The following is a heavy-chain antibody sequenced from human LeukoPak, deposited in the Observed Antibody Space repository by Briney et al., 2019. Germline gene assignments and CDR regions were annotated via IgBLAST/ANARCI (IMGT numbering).Heavy chain of an antibody. J-gene: IGHJ6*03. V-gene: IGHV3-74*01. Sequence: PGGSLRLSCAASGFTFSSYWMHWVRQAPGKGLVWVSRINSDGSSTSYADSVKGRFTISRDNSYNTVSLQMNSLRDEDTGVYYCAKGLRTGVGPYMGYHYYMDVWGKGATVTVSS. CDR1: GFTFSSYW. D-gene: IGHD3-16*01. CDR2: INSDGSST. CDR3: AKGLRTGVGPYMGYHYYMDV.